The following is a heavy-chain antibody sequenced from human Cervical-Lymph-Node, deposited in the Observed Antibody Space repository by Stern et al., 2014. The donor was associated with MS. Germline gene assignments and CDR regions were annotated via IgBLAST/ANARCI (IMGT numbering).Heavy chain of an antibody. CDR1: GYTFTTFG. CDR2: ISGYRPNT. D-gene: IGHD7-27*01. CDR3: ARGTGDLKI. J-gene: IGHJ4*02. Sequence: VQLVESGPEVKKPGASVKVSCRASGYTFTTFGISWVREAPGHGLEWMGWISGYRPNTNYAQKFQGRGTLTTDTSTNTAYMELRSLRSDDTAIYYCARGTGDLKIWGQGTLVTVSS. V-gene: IGHV1-18*01.